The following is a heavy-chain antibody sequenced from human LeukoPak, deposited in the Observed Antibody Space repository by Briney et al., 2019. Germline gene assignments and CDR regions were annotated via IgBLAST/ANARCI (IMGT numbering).Heavy chain of an antibody. CDR1: GYTFINFA. CDR3: ASEPDIARWGSGWSINWFDP. V-gene: IGHV1-3*01. Sequence: GASVKVSCKASGYTFINFAINWGRQAPGQRPEWLGWINAGNGNTKYSQKFQGRVTITRDTSASTAYMELSSLRSEDTAVYYCASEPDIARWGSGWSINWFDPWGQGTLVTVSS. CDR2: INAGNGNT. J-gene: IGHJ5*02. D-gene: IGHD6-19*01.